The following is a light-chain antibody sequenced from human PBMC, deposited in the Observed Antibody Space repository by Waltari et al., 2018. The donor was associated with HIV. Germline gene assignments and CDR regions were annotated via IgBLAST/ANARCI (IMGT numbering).Light chain of an antibody. CDR2: EVT. CDR3: ASYTRRGTVV. V-gene: IGLV2-14*01. J-gene: IGLJ2*01. Sequence: QSALTQPASVSGSPGQSIVLPCTGSSSDICYYDYVSWYQQYPGHAPKALIYEVTSRPSGTSSRFSGSKSATTAFLAISKLQTDDEADYFCASYTRRGTVVFGGGTRLTVL. CDR1: SSDICYYDY.